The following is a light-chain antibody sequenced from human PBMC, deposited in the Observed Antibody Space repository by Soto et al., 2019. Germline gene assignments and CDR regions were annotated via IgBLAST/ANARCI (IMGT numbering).Light chain of an antibody. Sequence: EIVLTQSPGTLSLSPGERATLSCRASQSVSSSYLAWYQQKPGQAPRLLIYGASSRATGIPDRFSGSGSGIAITLTISNMEPNELSVYYCQQYGNFPITFGQGTRLEIK. CDR3: QQYGNFPIT. J-gene: IGKJ5*01. CDR2: GAS. V-gene: IGKV3-20*01. CDR1: QSVSSSY.